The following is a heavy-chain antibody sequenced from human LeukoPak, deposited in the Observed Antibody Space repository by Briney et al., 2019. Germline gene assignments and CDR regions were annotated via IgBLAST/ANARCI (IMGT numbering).Heavy chain of an antibody. CDR1: GGSLSNYY. CDR2: INDSGRT. D-gene: IGHD1-7*01. Sequence: PSETLSLTCAVYGGSLSNYYWSWIRQTPGKGMEWVGEINDSGRTNYTPSLMSRVTVSVDTSKNQFSLRLTSVTATDTAVYYCARRWNYGRNYYIDVWGKGATVSVSS. CDR3: ARRWNYGRNYYIDV. V-gene: IGHV4-34*01. J-gene: IGHJ6*03.